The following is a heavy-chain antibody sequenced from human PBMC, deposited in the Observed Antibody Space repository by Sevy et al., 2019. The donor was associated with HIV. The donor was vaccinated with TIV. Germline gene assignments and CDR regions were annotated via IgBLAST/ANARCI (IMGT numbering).Heavy chain of an antibody. CDR2: IRNDGSTR. V-gene: IGHV3-30*02. D-gene: IGHD3-16*01. CDR1: GFTFSTYG. Sequence: GGSLRLSCATSGFTFSTYGMHWVRQAPVKGLEWVAFIRNDGSTRYYTDSVRGRFTISRDNSRNTLYLQMNGLRTEDTALYYCAKGPRPMITFGGVADFWGQGTLVTVSS. J-gene: IGHJ4*02. CDR3: AKGPRPMITFGGVADF.